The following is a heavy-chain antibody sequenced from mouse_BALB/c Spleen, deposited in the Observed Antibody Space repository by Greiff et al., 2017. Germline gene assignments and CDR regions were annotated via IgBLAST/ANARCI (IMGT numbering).Heavy chain of an antibody. J-gene: IGHJ1*01. CDR3: ARDANYGSSGWYFDV. CDR2: SRNKANDYTT. D-gene: IGHD1-1*01. CDR1: GFTFSDFY. Sequence: EVKLVESGGGLVQPGGSLRLSCATSGFTFSDFYMEWVRQPPGKRLEWIAASRNKANDYTTEYSASVKGRFIVSRDTSQSILYLQMNALRAEDTAIYYCARDANYGSSGWYFDVWGAGTTVTVSS. V-gene: IGHV7-1*02.